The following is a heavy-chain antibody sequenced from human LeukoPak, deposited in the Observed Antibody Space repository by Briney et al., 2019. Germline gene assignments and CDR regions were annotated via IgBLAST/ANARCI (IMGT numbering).Heavy chain of an antibody. CDR2: IKAGNGDT. Sequence: ASVKVSGKASGYIFTKYVVHWVRQAPGQRPEWMGWIKAGNGDTKYSQNFQDRLTITRDTSASTVYMELSSLTSEDTALYYCARDDCGDTCYPGGYWGQGTLVTVSS. CDR1: GYIFTKYV. J-gene: IGHJ4*02. D-gene: IGHD2-21*01. CDR3: ARDDCGDTCYPGGY. V-gene: IGHV1-3*01.